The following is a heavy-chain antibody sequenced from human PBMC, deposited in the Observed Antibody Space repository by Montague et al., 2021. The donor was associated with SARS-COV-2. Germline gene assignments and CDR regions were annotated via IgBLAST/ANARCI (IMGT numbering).Heavy chain of an antibody. CDR2: IHHSGTL. D-gene: IGHD1-20*01. Sequence: SETLSLTCTVSNGSITTSNWWSWVRQPPGKGLEWVGEIHHSGTLNYNPSLNSRATISADTSKNHFSLILYSVTAENTALYFCASRICITVFRGVPLTTHSLESWGQGSMVTVSS. V-gene: IGHV4/OR15-8*01. CDR1: NGSITTSNW. J-gene: IGHJ4*02. CDR3: ASRICITVFRGVPLTTHSLES.